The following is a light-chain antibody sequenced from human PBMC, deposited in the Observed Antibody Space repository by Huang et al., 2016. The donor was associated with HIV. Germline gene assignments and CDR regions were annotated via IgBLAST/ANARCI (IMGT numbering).Light chain of an antibody. CDR2: GAS. J-gene: IGKJ2*01. V-gene: IGKV3-15*01. CDR1: QNINSN. CDR3: QQYDNWPPKYT. Sequence: EIVMSQSPAALSVSPGGRVTLSCRASQNINSNLAWYQQKSGQAPRLLIYGASTRSTGIPARFSGNGSGTQFTLTISGLQSDDFALYYCQQYDNWPPKYTFGQGTKLEI.